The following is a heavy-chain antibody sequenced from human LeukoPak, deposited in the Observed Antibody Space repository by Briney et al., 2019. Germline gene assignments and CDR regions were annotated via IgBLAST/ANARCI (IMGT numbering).Heavy chain of an antibody. CDR1: GFTFSSYW. Sequence: GGSLRLSCAASGFTFSSYWMSWVRQAPGKGLEWVANIKQDGSEKYYVDSVKGRFTISRDNAKSSLYLQMNSLRAEDTAVYYCARDRWELIYYSFGMDVWGQGTTVTVSS. D-gene: IGHD1-26*01. CDR2: IKQDGSEK. J-gene: IGHJ6*02. CDR3: ARDRWELIYYSFGMDV. V-gene: IGHV3-7*01.